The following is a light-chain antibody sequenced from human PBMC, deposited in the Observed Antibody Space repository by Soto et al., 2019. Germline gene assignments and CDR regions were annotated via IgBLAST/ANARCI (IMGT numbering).Light chain of an antibody. CDR1: QSVSSY. J-gene: IGKJ4*01. CDR2: DAS. Sequence: EIVLTQSPATLSLSPGERATLSCRASQSVSSYLAWYQQKPGQAPRLLIYDASNRATGIPARFSGSGSGTDFTLTISSLEPEDFAVYYCHQYDYWPLTFGGGTKVDIK. V-gene: IGKV3-11*01. CDR3: HQYDYWPLT.